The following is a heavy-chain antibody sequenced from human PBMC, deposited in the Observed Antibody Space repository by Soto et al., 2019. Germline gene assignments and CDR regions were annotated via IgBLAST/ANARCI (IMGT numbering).Heavy chain of an antibody. CDR2: IYYSGST. V-gene: IGHV4-31*03. CDR1: GGSISSGGYY. CDR3: ARGVGGYSGYDFSYFDY. Sequence: QVQLQESGPGLVKPSQTLSLTCTVSGGSISSGGYYWSWIGQHPGKGLEWMGYIYYSGSTYYNPSLKSRVTISVDTSKNQFSLKLSSVTAADTAVYYCARGVGGYSGYDFSYFDYWGQGTLVTVSS. J-gene: IGHJ4*02. D-gene: IGHD5-12*01.